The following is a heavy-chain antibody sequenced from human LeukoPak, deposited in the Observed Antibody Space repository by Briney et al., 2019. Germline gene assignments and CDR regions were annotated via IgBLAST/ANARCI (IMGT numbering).Heavy chain of an antibody. J-gene: IGHJ3*02. Sequence: PSETLSLTCTVSGGSISSGSYYWSWIRQPAGKGLEGIGRIYTSGSTNYNPSLKSRVTRSVDTSKNQFSLKLSSVTAADTAVYYCAKVLPDYDFWSGPFPPYAFDIWGQGTMVTVSS. CDR3: AKVLPDYDFWSGPFPPYAFDI. D-gene: IGHD3-3*01. V-gene: IGHV4-61*02. CDR1: GGSISSGSYY. CDR2: IYTSGST.